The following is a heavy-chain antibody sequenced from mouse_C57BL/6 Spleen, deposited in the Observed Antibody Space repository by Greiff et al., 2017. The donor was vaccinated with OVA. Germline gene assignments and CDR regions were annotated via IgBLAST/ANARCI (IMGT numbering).Heavy chain of an antibody. J-gene: IGHJ4*01. D-gene: IGHD2-1*01. Sequence: VQLQQSGAELVRPGASVKLSCTASGFNIKDDYMHWVKQRPEQGLEWIGWIDPENGDTEYASKFQGKATITADTSSNTAYLQLSSLTSEDTAVYYCTKGGLYYGNYDYAMDYWGQGTSVTVSS. V-gene: IGHV14-4*01. CDR3: TKGGLYYGNYDYAMDY. CDR2: IDPENGDT. CDR1: GFNIKDDY.